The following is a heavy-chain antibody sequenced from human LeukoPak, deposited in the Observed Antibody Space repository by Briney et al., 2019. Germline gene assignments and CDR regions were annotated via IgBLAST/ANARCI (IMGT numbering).Heavy chain of an antibody. D-gene: IGHD3-10*01. J-gene: IGHJ5*02. CDR3: ARQPGAGWFDP. CDR1: GYSFTSSW. CDR2: INPGDSDT. V-gene: IGHV5-51*01. Sequence: GESLKISCQASGYSFTSSWIGWARPMPGKGLEWMAIINPGDSDTRYSPSFQGQVTISADKSISTVYLQWGSLKASDTAMYYCARQPGAGWFDPWGQGTLVTVSS.